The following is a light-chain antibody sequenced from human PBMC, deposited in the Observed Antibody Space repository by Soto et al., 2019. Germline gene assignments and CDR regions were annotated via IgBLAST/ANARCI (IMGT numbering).Light chain of an antibody. CDR2: DVN. J-gene: IGLJ1*01. CDR3: VSFAGGTYV. V-gene: IGLV2-8*01. Sequence: QSVLTQPTSASGSPGQSVTISCTGTSSDVGAYIFVSWYQQHPGKAPKLMVYDVNRRPPGVPDRFFGSKSGNTASLTVSGLQAEDEPDYYCVSFAGGTYVFGAGTKVIV. CDR1: SSDVGAYIF.